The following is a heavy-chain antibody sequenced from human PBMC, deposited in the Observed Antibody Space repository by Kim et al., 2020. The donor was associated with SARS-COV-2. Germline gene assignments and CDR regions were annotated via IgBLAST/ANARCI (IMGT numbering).Heavy chain of an antibody. CDR3: ARAAARPYYYYYGMDV. V-gene: IGHV1-18*01. CDR2: ISAYNGNT. D-gene: IGHD6-6*01. J-gene: IGHJ6*02. CDR1: GYTFTSYG. Sequence: ASVKVSCKASGYTFTSYGISWVRQAPGQGLEWMGWISAYNGNTNYAQKLQGRVTMTTDTSTSTAYMELRSLRSDDTAVYYCARAAARPYYYYYGMDVWGQGTTVTVSS.